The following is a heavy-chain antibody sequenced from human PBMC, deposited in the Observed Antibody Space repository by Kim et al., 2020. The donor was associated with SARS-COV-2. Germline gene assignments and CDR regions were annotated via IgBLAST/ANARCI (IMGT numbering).Heavy chain of an antibody. CDR2: ISYDGSNN. CDR1: GFTFSSYS. CDR3: AKGSGCYLAQFDY. D-gene: IGHD3-10*01. J-gene: IGHJ4*02. Sequence: GGSLRLSCAASGFTFSSYSMHWVRQAPGKGLEWVAVISYDGSNNCYADSVKGRFTITIDNSKNTLYLQMNSQRAEDKAVYYCAKGSGCYLAQFDYWGQGTLVTVSS. V-gene: IGHV3-30*04.